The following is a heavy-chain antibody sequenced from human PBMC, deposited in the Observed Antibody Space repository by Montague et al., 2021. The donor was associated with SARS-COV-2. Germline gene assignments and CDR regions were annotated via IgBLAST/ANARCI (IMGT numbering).Heavy chain of an antibody. CDR3: ASRGAGWFGSNPERFDY. CDR2: IYHSGST. V-gene: IGHV4-4*02. CDR1: GGSISSSNW. D-gene: IGHD3-10*01. J-gene: IGHJ4*02. Sequence: SETLSLTCAVSGGSISSSNWWCWVRQPPGKGLEWFGEIYHSGSTNYNPSLKSRVTISVDKSKNQFSLKLSSVTAAATAVYYCASRGAGWFGSNPERFDYWGQGTLVTVSS.